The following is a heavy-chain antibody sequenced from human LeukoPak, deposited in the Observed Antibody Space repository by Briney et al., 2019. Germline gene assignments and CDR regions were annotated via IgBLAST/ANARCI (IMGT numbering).Heavy chain of an antibody. D-gene: IGHD1-7*01. V-gene: IGHV3-30*10. CDR3: ARDPRSFYGLELVGFDY. CDR2: ISYDGSNK. CDR1: GFTSSSYS. J-gene: IGHJ4*02. Sequence: SLRPSCAPSGFTSSSYSMHWVRQPPGRGLECVAVISYDGSNKYYTDSVRGRFTISRDNSKNTLYLQMSSRIAEDTAVYYCARDPRSFYGLELVGFDYWGQGSLVTVSS.